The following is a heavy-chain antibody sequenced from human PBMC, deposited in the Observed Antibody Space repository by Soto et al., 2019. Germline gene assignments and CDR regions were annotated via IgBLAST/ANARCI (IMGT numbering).Heavy chain of an antibody. V-gene: IGHV4-34*01. CDR2: INHSGST. CDR1: GGSFSGYY. Sequence: ETLSLTCAVYGGSFSGYYWSWIRQPPGKGLEWIGEINHSGSTNYNPSLKGRVTISVDTSKNQFSLKLSSVTAADTAVYYCARAGIAAAGPTFDYWGQGTLVTVSS. CDR3: ARAGIAAAGPTFDY. D-gene: IGHD6-13*01. J-gene: IGHJ4*02.